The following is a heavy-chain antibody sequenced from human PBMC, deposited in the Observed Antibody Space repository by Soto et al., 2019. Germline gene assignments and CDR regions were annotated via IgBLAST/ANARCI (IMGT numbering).Heavy chain of an antibody. V-gene: IGHV3-30*18. J-gene: IGHJ6*03. D-gene: IGHD2-15*01. CDR1: GFSFNNYG. CDR3: VKDMGYCSGGSCYWGAYFYYYMDV. Sequence: GGSLRLSCAASGFSFNNYGMHWVRQAPGKGLEWVAVILFDGSDNWYADSVKGRFTISRDNSKNTLYLHMNSLTAEDTAVYYCVKDMGYCSGGSCYWGAYFYYYMDVWGKGTTVTVSS. CDR2: ILFDGSDN.